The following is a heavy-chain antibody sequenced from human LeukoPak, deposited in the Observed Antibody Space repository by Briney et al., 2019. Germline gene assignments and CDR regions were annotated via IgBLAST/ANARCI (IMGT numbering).Heavy chain of an antibody. CDR2: IYTSGST. CDR1: GGSISSYY. D-gene: IGHD6-19*01. J-gene: IGHJ2*01. CDR3: ARPRDSSGWYWYFDL. V-gene: IGHV4-4*09. Sequence: SETLSLTCTVSGGSISSYYWSWIRQPPGKGLEWIGYIYTSGSTNYNPSLKSRVTISVDTSKTQFSLKLSSVTAADTAVYYCARPRDSSGWYWYFDLWGRGTLVTVSS.